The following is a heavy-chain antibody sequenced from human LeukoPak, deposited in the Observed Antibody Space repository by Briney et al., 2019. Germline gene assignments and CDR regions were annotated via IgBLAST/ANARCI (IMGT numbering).Heavy chain of an antibody. CDR3: AREISSTWYFDY. Sequence: GGSLRLSCAASGFTFSTYAMSWVRQAPGEGLEWVSAISGGSSDTHYADSVKGRFTVSRDSAKNTVFLQMNSLRAEDTAVYFCAREISSTWYFDYWGQGALVTVSS. D-gene: IGHD6-13*01. V-gene: IGHV3-23*01. J-gene: IGHJ4*02. CDR2: ISGGSSDT. CDR1: GFTFSTYA.